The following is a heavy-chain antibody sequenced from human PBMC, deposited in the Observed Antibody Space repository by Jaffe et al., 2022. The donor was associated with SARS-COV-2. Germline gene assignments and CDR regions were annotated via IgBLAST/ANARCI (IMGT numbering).Heavy chain of an antibody. CDR2: IIPVSETA. CDR1: GVTFNSLT. Sequence: QVQLVQSGAEVKKPGSSVKVSCKASGVTFNSLTISWVRQAPGQGPEWMGEIIPVSETANCAQKFQDRVTITADESTRTAYMELSSLKYEDTAVYYCARGRLAVNWLDPWGQGTLVTVSS. J-gene: IGHJ5*02. CDR3: ARGRLAVNWLDP. V-gene: IGHV1-69*01.